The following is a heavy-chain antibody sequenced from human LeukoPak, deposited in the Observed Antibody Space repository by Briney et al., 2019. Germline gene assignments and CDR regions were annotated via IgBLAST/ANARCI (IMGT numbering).Heavy chain of an antibody. Sequence: GGSLRLSCAASGFTFSSYAMSWVRQAPGKGLEWVSAISGSGGSTYYADSVKGRFTISRDNSKNTLYLQMNSLRAEDTAVYYCAKRPHVCSGGSCPRWENWFDYWGQGTLVTVSS. D-gene: IGHD2-15*01. CDR2: ISGSGGST. J-gene: IGHJ4*02. CDR3: AKRPHVCSGGSCPRWENWFDY. CDR1: GFTFSSYA. V-gene: IGHV3-23*01.